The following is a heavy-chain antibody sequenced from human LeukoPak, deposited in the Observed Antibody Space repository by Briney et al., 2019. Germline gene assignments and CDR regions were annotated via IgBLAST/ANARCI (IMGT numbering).Heavy chain of an antibody. J-gene: IGHJ6*04. D-gene: IGHD3-10*02. CDR1: RGSIISSTYY. V-gene: IGHV3-48*03. CDR3: AELGITMIGGV. CDR2: ISSSGSTI. Sequence: LSLTCTVSRGSIISSTYYWGWLRQPPGKGLEWVSYISSSGSTIYYADSVKGRFTISRDNAKNSLYLQMNSLRAEDTAVYYCAELGITMIGGVWGKGTTVTISS.